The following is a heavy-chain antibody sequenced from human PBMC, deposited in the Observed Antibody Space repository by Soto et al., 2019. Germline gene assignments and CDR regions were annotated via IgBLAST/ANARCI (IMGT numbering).Heavy chain of an antibody. CDR3: ARSYGAQQYYFDY. D-gene: IGHD4-17*01. J-gene: IGHJ4*02. CDR1: GYTFIRYG. V-gene: IGHV3-33*01. CDR2: IWYDGSNK. Sequence: SCKASGYTFIRYGMHWVRQAPGKGLEWVAVIWYDGSNKYYADSVKGRFTISRDNSKNTLYLQMNSLRAEDTAVYYCARSYGAQQYYFDYWGQGTLVTVSS.